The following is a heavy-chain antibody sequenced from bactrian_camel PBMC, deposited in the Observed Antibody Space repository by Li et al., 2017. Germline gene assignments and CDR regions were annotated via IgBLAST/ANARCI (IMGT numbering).Heavy chain of an antibody. Sequence: HVQLVESGGGLVQPGETLRLSCTASGFSFDETDMGWYRQAPGDECEMVSTIASNGFVVCADSVRGRFTISRDNAKSAVYLQMNGLKPEDAGVYYCAADVYGLTVSCPPDAPAGSWGQGTQVTVS. CDR2: IASNGFV. D-gene: IGHD2*01. CDR3: AADVYGLTVSCPPDAPAGS. J-gene: IGHJ4*01. V-gene: IGHV3S53*01. CDR1: GFSFDETD.